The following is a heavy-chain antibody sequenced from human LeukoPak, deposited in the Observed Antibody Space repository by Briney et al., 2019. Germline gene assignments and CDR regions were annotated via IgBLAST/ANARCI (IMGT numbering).Heavy chain of an antibody. CDR2: IYSGGST. J-gene: IGHJ4*02. V-gene: IGHV3-53*01. Sequence: GGSLRLSCAASGFTVSSNYMSWVRQAPGKGLEWVSVIYSGGSTYYADSVKGRFTISRDNSKNTLYLQMNSLRAEDTAVYYWARARGSGSYYSYYFDYWGQGTLVTVSS. CDR3: ARARGSGSYYSYYFDY. D-gene: IGHD3-10*01. CDR1: GFTVSSNY.